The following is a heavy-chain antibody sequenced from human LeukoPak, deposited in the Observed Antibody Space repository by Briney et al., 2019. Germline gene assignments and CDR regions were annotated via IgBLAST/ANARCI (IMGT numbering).Heavy chain of an antibody. D-gene: IGHD2-21*02. CDR1: GFTFSGSA. CDR2: IRSKANSYAT. CDR3: TPLLVQEPYCGGDCYSEDY. Sequence: GSLRLSCAASGFTFSGSAMHWVRQASGKGLEWVGRIRSKANSYATAYAASVKGRFTISRDDSKNTAYLQMNSLKTEDTAVYYCTPLLVQEPYCGGDCYSEDYWGQGTLVTVSS. J-gene: IGHJ4*02. V-gene: IGHV3-73*01.